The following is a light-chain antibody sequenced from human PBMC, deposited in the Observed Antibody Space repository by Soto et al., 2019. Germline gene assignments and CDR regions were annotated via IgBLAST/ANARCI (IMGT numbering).Light chain of an antibody. CDR1: QGIRTD. CDR3: QYLNGAPTIT. V-gene: IGKV1-17*01. Sequence: DIQMTQSPSSLSASVGDRVTITCRASQGIRTDLGWYQQKPGKAPKRLTYSASSLQSGVPSRFSGSGSGTEFSLTITSLQPEDFATYYCQYLNGAPTITFGQGTRLEIK. CDR2: SAS. J-gene: IGKJ5*01.